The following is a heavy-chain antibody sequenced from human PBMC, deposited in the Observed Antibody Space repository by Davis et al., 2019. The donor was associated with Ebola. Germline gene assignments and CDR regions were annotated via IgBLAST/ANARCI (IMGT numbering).Heavy chain of an antibody. CDR3: VRRDGGIDF. J-gene: IGHJ4*02. V-gene: IGHV5-51*01. CDR2: IHPADSAP. CDR1: GFRFTTFW. D-gene: IGHD3-16*01. Sequence: GESLKISCKGSGFRFTTFWIGWVRQMPGQGLEWVAIIHPADSAPRYSPSFQGRVTISADRSTNTLYLQWSSLRASDTAMYYCVRRDGGIDFWGQGTLVTVSS.